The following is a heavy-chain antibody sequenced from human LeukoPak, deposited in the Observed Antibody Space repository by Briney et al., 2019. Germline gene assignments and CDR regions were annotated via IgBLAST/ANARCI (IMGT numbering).Heavy chain of an antibody. D-gene: IGHD3-3*01. J-gene: IGHJ4*02. CDR2: IYYSGST. Sequence: SETLSLTCTVSGGSISSSSYYWGWIRQPPGKRLEWIGSIYYSGSTYYNPSLKSRVTISVDTSKNQFSLKLSSVTAADTAVYYCARLIRFLEWLTDENDFDYWGQRTPVTVSS. CDR1: GGSISSSSYY. CDR3: ARLIRFLEWLTDENDFDY. V-gene: IGHV4-39*07.